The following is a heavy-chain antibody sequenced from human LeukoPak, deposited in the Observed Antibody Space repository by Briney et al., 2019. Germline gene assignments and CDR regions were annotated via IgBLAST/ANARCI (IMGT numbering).Heavy chain of an antibody. CDR2: ISAYSGNT. CDR1: GYTFTSYG. V-gene: IGHV1-18*01. Sequence: ASVKVSCKASGYTFTSYGINWMRQAPGQGLEWMGWISAYSGNTNYAQNVQGRVTMTTDTFTSTAYMELRSLRSDDTAVYYCARVVTLGYTSGWYSHYGMDVWGQGTTVAVSS. CDR3: ARVVTLGYTSGWYSHYGMDV. D-gene: IGHD6-19*01. J-gene: IGHJ6*02.